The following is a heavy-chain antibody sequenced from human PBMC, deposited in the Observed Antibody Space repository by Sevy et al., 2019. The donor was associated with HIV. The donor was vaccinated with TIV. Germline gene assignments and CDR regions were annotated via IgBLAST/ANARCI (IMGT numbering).Heavy chain of an antibody. J-gene: IGHJ4*02. CDR1: GYTFTSYA. D-gene: IGHD6-19*01. Sequence: ASVKVSCKASGYTFTSYAMNWVRQAPGQGLEWMGWINTNTGNPTYAQGFTGRFIFSLDTSVRPAFLQISSLKAEDTAVYYCARVNVDGTVVGDYWGQGTLVTVSS. CDR3: ARVNVDGTVVGDY. CDR2: INTNTGNP. V-gene: IGHV7-4-1*02.